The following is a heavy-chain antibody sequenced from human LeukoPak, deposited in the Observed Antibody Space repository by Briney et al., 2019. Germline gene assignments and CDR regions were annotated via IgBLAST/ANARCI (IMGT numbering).Heavy chain of an antibody. CDR3: ARAAERLWFGEKGCFDP. CDR1: GFTFSSFT. CDR2: ISYDGVNK. V-gene: IGHV3-30*04. J-gene: IGHJ5*02. Sequence: GRSLRLSCAASGFTFSSFTMHWVRQAPGKGLEWLAVISYDGVNKYYTDSVKGRFTISRDNSKNTVYLQMNSLRPEDTAVYYCARAAERLWFGEKGCFDPWGQGTLVTVSS. D-gene: IGHD3-10*01.